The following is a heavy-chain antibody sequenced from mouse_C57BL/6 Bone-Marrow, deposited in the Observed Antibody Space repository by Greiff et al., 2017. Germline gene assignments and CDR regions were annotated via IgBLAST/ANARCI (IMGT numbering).Heavy chain of an antibody. CDR2: SSGGGGNT. CDR1: GFTFSGYT. J-gene: IGHJ3*01. CDR3: ASPLSPGFAY. Sequence: EVKLVESGAGLVKPGGSLKLSCAASGFTFSGYTMSWVRQTPEQSLEWVATSSGGGGNTYYPASVKGRVTISGDNAENTLYLQMSSLRSEDTALYYCASPLSPGFAYWGQGTLVTVSA. V-gene: IGHV5-9*01.